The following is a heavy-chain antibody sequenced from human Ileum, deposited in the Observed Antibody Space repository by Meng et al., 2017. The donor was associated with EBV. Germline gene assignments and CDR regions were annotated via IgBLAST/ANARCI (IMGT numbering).Heavy chain of an antibody. J-gene: IGHJ4*02. V-gene: IGHV4-4*02. Sequence: QLHWKKPGPGLGTPSGTLSLTCAVSGASITESNSWSWVRQPPGKGLEWIGEIYHSGGTNYNPSLKSRVTISVDKSKNQISLKLNSVTAADTAVYYCARWAFIYSYGFDHWGQGTLVTVSS. CDR3: ARWAFIYSYGFDH. CDR1: GASITESNS. D-gene: IGHD5-18*01. CDR2: IYHSGGT.